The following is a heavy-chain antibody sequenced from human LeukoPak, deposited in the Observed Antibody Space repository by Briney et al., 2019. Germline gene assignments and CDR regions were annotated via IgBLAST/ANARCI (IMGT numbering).Heavy chain of an antibody. CDR1: GGTFSSYA. CDR3: ARDPRDLYYDFWSAPRDYYYGMDV. CDR2: IIPIFGTA. D-gene: IGHD3-3*01. V-gene: IGHV1-69*13. J-gene: IGHJ6*02. Sequence: ASVKVSCKASGGTFSSYAISWVRQAPGQGLEWMGGIIPIFGTANYAQKFQGRVTITADESTSTAYMELSSLRSEDTAVYYCARDPRDLYYDFWSAPRDYYYGMDVWGQGTTVTVSS.